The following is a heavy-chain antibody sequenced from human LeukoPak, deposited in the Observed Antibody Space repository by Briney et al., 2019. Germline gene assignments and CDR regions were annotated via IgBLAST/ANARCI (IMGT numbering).Heavy chain of an antibody. D-gene: IGHD6-6*01. J-gene: IGHJ4*02. Sequence: PSETLSLTCTVSGYSISSGYYWGWIRQPPGKGLEWLGSIYHSGSTYYNPSLKSRVTISVDTSKNQFSLKLSSVTAADTAVYYCASEDSSSSYFDYWGQGTLVTVSS. CDR1: GYSISSGYY. CDR3: ASEDSSSSYFDY. V-gene: IGHV4-38-2*02. CDR2: IYHSGST.